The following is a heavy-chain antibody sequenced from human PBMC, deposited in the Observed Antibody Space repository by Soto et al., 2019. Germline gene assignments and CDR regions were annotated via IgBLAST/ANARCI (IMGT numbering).Heavy chain of an antibody. D-gene: IGHD2-15*01. CDR3: ARLVAASYYYYYYGMDV. V-gene: IGHV4-34*01. J-gene: IGHJ6*02. CDR1: GGSFSGYY. Sequence: SETLSLTCAVYGGSFSGYYWSWIRQPPGKGLEWIGEINHSGSTNYNPSLKSRVTISVDTSKNQFSLKLSSVTAADTALYYCARLVAASYYYYYYGMDVWGQGTTVTVSS. CDR2: INHSGST.